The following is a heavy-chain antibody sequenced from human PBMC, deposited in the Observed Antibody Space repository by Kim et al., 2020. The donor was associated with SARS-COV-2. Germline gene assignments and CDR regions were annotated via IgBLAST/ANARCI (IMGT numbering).Heavy chain of an antibody. J-gene: IGHJ4*02. CDR1: GFSLNSSGVA. D-gene: IGHD3-22*01. CDR2: IYWDDVE. CDR3: AHRGNFGYFLHYFDY. Sequence: SGPTLVRPTQTLTLTCTFSGFSLNSSGVAVGWIRQSPGKTLEWLALIYWDDVERYSPSLERRLTITKDTSKNQVVLTMANMDPVDTATYYCAHRGNFGYFLHYFDYWGQGAPVTVSS. V-gene: IGHV2-5*02.